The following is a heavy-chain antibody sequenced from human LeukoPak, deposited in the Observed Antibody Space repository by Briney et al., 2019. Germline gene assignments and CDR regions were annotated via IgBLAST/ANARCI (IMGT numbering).Heavy chain of an antibody. CDR3: ARNYYGSGSYFGY. Sequence: SETLSLTCTVSGGSISSYYWSWIRQPPGKGLEWIGYIYYSGSTNYNPSLKSRVTISVDTSKNQSSLKLSSVTAADTAVYYCARNYYGSGSYFGYWGQGTLVTVSS. D-gene: IGHD3-10*01. J-gene: IGHJ4*02. CDR1: GGSISSYY. V-gene: IGHV4-59*01. CDR2: IYYSGST.